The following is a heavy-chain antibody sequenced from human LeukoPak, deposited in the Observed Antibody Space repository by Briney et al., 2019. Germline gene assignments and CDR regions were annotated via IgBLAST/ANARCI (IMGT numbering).Heavy chain of an antibody. CDR2: IYTSGST. J-gene: IGHJ6*03. Sequence: ASETLSLTCTASGGSISSGSYYWSWIRQPAGKGLEWIGRIYTSGSTNYNPSLKSRVTISVDTSKNPFSLKLRSVTAADTAVYYCARATMTYYYDSSGYRGDYYYYMDVWGKGTTVTVSS. CDR1: GGSISSGSYY. CDR3: ARATMTYYYDSSGYRGDYYYYMDV. D-gene: IGHD3-22*01. V-gene: IGHV4-61*02.